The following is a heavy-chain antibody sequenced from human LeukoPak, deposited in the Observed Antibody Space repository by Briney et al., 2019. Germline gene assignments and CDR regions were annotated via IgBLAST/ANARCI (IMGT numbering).Heavy chain of an antibody. CDR2: FDPEDGET. CDR3: ARAGLEYQHKSRWFDP. V-gene: IGHV1-24*01. D-gene: IGHD2-2*01. Sequence: ASVKVSSKVSGYTLTELSMHWVRQAPGKGLEWMGGFDPEDGETISAQKFQGRVTMTEDTSTDTAYMELSSLRSEDTAVYYCARAGLEYQHKSRWFDPWGQGTLVTVSS. CDR1: GYTLTELS. J-gene: IGHJ5*02.